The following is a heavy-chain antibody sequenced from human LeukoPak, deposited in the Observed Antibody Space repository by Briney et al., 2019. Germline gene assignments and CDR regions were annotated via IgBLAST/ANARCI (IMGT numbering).Heavy chain of an antibody. CDR1: GGTFSIYA. Sequence: SVTLSCTASGGTFSIYAISWVRQPPGQGLEWMGGIIPIFGTAHYAEKFQGRVTFTAAKCTSTAYREQSSLRSEDRAVSYCAREKELVVGVTMVENWFDPWGQGTLVTVSS. CDR3: AREKELVVGVTMVENWFDP. D-gene: IGHD1-26*01. V-gene: IGHV1-69*06. CDR2: IIPIFGTA. J-gene: IGHJ5*02.